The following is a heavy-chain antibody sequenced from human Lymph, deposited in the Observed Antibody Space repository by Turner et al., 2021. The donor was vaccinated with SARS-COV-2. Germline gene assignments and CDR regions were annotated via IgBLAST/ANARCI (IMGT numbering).Heavy chain of an antibody. D-gene: IGHD1-26*01. CDR1: GYTFTSYD. CDR2: MNPNSGNT. CDR3: ARGRYSGGGMDV. Sequence: QVQLVQSGAEVKKPRASVQVSCKATGYTFTSYDLNWVRQATGQGLEWMGWMNPNSGNTGYAQMFQGRVTMTRNTSISTAYMVLSSMRSEDTAVYYCARGRYSGGGMDVWGQGTTVTVSS. V-gene: IGHV1-8*02. J-gene: IGHJ6*02.